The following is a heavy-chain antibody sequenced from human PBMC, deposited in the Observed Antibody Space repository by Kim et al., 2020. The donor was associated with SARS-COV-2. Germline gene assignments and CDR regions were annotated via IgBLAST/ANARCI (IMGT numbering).Heavy chain of an antibody. D-gene: IGHD1-1*01. CDR3: ARDSNWNLGFDY. CDR2: IIPIFGTA. V-gene: IGHV1-69*13. CDR1: GGTFSSYA. Sequence: SVKVSCKASGGTFSSYAISWVRQAPGQGLEWMGGIIPIFGTANYAQKFQGRVTITADESTSTAYMELSSLRSEDTAVYYCARDSNWNLGFDYWGQGTLVTVSS. J-gene: IGHJ4*02.